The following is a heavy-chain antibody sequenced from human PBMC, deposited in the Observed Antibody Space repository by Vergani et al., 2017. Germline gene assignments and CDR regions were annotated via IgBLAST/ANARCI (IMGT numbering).Heavy chain of an antibody. Sequence: QVQLAESGGGRVQPGRSLRLSCAASGFSFSSHAIHWVRQAPGKGLEWVAAISNDGSKKYYADSVKGRFTISRDNSKNTLDLQMNSLRTQDTAVYYCAKAGSVTSGSLQYNFYMDVWGKXP. CDR3: AKAGSVTSGSLQYNFYMDV. CDR2: ISNDGSKK. D-gene: IGHD3-10*01. CDR1: GFSFSSHA. V-gene: IGHV3-30*18. J-gene: IGHJ6*03.